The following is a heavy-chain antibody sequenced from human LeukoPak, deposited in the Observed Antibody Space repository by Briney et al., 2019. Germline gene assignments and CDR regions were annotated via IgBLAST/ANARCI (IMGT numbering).Heavy chain of an antibody. V-gene: IGHV1-24*01. D-gene: IGHD2-2*01. CDR3: ATAPKVLAYQLLPYYYYGMDV. CDR2: FDPEDGET. Sequence: GASVKVSCKVSGYTLTELSMHWVRQAPGKGLEWMGGFDPEDGETIYAQNFQGRVTMTEDTSTDTAYMELSSLRSEDTAVYYCATAPKVLAYQLLPYYYYGMDVWGQGTTVTVSS. CDR1: GYTLTELS. J-gene: IGHJ6*02.